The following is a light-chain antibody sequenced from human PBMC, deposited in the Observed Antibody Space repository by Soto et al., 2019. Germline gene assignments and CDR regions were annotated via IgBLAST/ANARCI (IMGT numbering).Light chain of an antibody. CDR3: QQYEAYYT. V-gene: IGKV1-5*03. CDR2: KAS. J-gene: IGKJ2*01. CDR1: QSITTW. Sequence: DIQMTQSPSTLSASVGDRVTITCRASQSITTWLAWYQQKPGKAPNLLIYKASNLESGVPSRFSGSGSGTEFTFTISSLQRDDFATYYCQQYEAYYTFGQGTKLEIK.